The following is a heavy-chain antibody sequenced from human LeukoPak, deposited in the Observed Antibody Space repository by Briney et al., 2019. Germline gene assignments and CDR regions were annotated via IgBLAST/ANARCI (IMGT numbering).Heavy chain of an antibody. J-gene: IGHJ5*02. V-gene: IGHV3-64*01. CDR2: ISSNGGST. D-gene: IGHD1-26*01. CDR3: ATGRERSFDP. Sequence: GGSLRLSCAASGFTFSSYAMHWVRQAPGKGLEYVSAISSNGGSTYYANSVKGRFTISRDNSKNTLYLQMGSLRAEDMAVYYRATGRERSFDPWGQGTLVTVSS. CDR1: GFTFSSYA.